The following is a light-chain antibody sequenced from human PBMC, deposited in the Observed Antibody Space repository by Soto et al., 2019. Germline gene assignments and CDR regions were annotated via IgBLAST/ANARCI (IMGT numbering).Light chain of an antibody. CDR3: AAWDDSLNGSYV. CDR1: SSNIGSNT. CDR2: SNN. V-gene: IGLV1-44*01. J-gene: IGLJ1*01. Sequence: HSELTKPPSAYGIPGQRVTISCSRSSSNIGSNTVNWYQQLPGTAPKLLIYSNNQRPSGVPDRFSGSKSGTSASLAISGLQSEDEADYYCAAWDDSLNGSYVFGTGTKVTVL.